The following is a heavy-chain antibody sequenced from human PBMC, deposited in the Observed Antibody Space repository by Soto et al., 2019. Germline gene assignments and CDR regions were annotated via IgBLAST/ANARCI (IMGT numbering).Heavy chain of an antibody. D-gene: IGHD3-16*01. J-gene: IGHJ5*02. CDR1: NGSITSGNW. CDR3: ARVWGALAPIAGWFGP. CDR2: IYQTGST. Sequence: QVQLQESGPGLVKPSGNLSLTCAVSNGSITSGNWWSWVRQPPGKGLEWIGDIYQTGSTNYNPSLRSRVIISVDTSKNTFSLSLSSVTAADTAVYFCARVWGALAPIAGWFGPWGRGILVTVSS. V-gene: IGHV4-4*02.